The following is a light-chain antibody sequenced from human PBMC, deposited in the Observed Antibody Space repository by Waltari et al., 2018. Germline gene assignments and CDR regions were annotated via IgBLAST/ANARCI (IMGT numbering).Light chain of an antibody. CDR2: GAS. J-gene: IGKJ1*01. Sequence: EIVLTQSPGTLSLSPGERATLSCRASQGVAPYLAWYQQKTGQAPRLLIYGASSRATGVPGRCSASGSGTDFILTISSLEPEDCAVYYCQHYVRLPVTFGQGTKVEIK. V-gene: IGKV3-20*01. CDR1: QGVAPY. CDR3: QHYVRLPVT.